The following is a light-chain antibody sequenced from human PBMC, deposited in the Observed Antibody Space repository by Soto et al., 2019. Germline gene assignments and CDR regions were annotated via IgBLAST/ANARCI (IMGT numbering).Light chain of an antibody. V-gene: IGKV1-5*01. Sequence: DIQMTQSPSTLSASVGDRVTITCRASQSISSWLAWYQQKPGTAPKLLIYHASTLESGVPSRFSGSGSGTEFTPTISSLQPDDFATYYCHQYNSYSFGQGTKVDIK. CDR1: QSISSW. CDR2: HAS. CDR3: HQYNSYS. J-gene: IGKJ1*01.